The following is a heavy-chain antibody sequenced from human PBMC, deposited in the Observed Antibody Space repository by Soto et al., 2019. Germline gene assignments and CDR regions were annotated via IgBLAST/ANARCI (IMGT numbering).Heavy chain of an antibody. CDR2: INTGGNEK. V-gene: IGHV3-7*01. Sequence: GGSLRLSCAASGFIFSSFSMYRVRQAPGRSLEWVANINTGGNEKYHVDSVEGRFDISRDNAKNTLYLQMNSLRAEDTAVYYCARDAYSDMGVWGQGTTVTVSS. J-gene: IGHJ6*02. CDR3: ARDAYSDMGV. CDR1: GFIFSSFS.